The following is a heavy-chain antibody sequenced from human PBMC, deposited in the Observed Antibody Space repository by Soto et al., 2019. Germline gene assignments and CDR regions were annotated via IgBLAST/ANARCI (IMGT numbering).Heavy chain of an antibody. CDR1: GFSLSTSGVG. Sequence: QITLKESGPTLVKPTQTLTLTCTFSGFSLSTSGVGVAWIRQPPGKALEWLALIYWDDDKRYSPSLKSRLTIPKDTSKNQVVLTMTNMDPVDTATFYCVHTRYYSSFYYFDYWGQGTLVTVSS. CDR3: VHTRYYSSFYYFDY. J-gene: IGHJ4*02. D-gene: IGHD6-6*01. CDR2: IYWDDDK. V-gene: IGHV2-5*02.